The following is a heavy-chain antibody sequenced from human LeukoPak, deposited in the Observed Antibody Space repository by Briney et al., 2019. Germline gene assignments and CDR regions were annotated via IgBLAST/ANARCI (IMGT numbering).Heavy chain of an antibody. V-gene: IGHV3-15*01. D-gene: IGHD6-13*01. J-gene: IGHJ6*02. CDR2: IKSKTDGGTT. Sequence: GGSLRLSCAASGFTFSSAWMSWVRQAPGKGLEWVGRIKSKTDGGTTDYAAPVKGRFTISRDDSKNTLYLQMNSLKTEDTAVYYCTTDLLPADYYYYGMDVWGQGTTVTVSS. CDR3: TTDLLPADYYYYGMDV. CDR1: GFTFSSAW.